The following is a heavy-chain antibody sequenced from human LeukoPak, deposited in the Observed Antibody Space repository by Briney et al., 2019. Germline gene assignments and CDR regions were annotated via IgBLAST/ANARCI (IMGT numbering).Heavy chain of an antibody. CDR2: ISSSGRT. D-gene: IGHD1-26*01. CDR3: PKDSGRSSPFGH. CDR1: GGSISSTNW. J-gene: IGHJ4*02. V-gene: IGHV4-4*02. Sequence: KASGTLSLTCGASGGSISSTNWCSCRRHPPEQRLGWIGVISSSGRTYYDPSLKSRVTMSLDKSKNHLSLHLASLTAEDTAVYYCPKDSGRSSPFGHWGEGTLVTVTS.